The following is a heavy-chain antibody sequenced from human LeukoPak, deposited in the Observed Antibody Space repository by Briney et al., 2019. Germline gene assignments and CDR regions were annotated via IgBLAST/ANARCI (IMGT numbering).Heavy chain of an antibody. Sequence: PGGSLRLSCAASGFTFSSYSMNWVRQAPGKGLEWVSSISSSSSYIYYADSVKGRFTISRDNAKNSLYLQMNSLRAEDTALYYCAKVTRPIPLGGGDFDYWGQGTLVTVSS. CDR1: GFTFSSYS. J-gene: IGHJ4*02. CDR3: AKVTRPIPLGGGDFDY. D-gene: IGHD5-18*01. CDR2: ISSSSSYI. V-gene: IGHV3-21*04.